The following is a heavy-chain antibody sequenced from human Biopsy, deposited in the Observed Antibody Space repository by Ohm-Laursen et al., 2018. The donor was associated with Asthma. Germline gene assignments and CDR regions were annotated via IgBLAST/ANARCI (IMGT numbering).Heavy chain of an antibody. V-gene: IGHV1-18*01. CDR3: ARAVDYSHYYGIDV. J-gene: IGHJ6*02. Sequence: ASVKVSCKTSGCTFNSAGITWVRQAPGQGLEWMGWISVYNGNTKVAQKLQDRVTMITDTSTSTAYMELRNLRSDDTAVYFCARAVDYSHYYGIDVWGQGTTVTVS. CDR2: ISVYNGNT. D-gene: IGHD3-10*01. CDR1: GCTFNSAG.